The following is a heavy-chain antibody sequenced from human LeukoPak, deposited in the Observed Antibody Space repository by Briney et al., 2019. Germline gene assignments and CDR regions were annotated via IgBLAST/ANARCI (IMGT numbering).Heavy chain of an antibody. Sequence: GGSLRLSCAASGFTVSSNYMSWVRQAPGKGLEWVSVIYSGGSTYYADSVKGRFTISRDNAKNSLYLQMNSLRAEDTAVYYCARGGDEWLAPIDYWGQGTLVTVSS. V-gene: IGHV3-53*01. J-gene: IGHJ4*02. CDR3: ARGGDEWLAPIDY. CDR1: GFTVSSNY. CDR2: IYSGGST. D-gene: IGHD6-19*01.